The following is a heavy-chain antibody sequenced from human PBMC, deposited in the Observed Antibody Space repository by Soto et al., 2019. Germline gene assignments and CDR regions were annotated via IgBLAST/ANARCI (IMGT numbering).Heavy chain of an antibody. V-gene: IGHV1-18*01. CDR3: ARVYVDIVATTTNDY. Sequence: ASVKVSCKASGYTFTSXGISCVRQAPGQGLEWMGWISAYNGNTNYAQKLQGRVTMTTDTSTSTAYMELRSLRSDDTAVYYCARVYVDIVATTTNDYWGQGTLVTVSS. D-gene: IGHD5-12*01. J-gene: IGHJ4*02. CDR1: GYTFTSXG. CDR2: ISAYNGNT.